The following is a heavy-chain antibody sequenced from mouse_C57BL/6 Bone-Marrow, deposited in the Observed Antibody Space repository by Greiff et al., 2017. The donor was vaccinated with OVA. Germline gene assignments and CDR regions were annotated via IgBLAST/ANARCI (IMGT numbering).Heavy chain of an antibody. CDR3: ASPGWFAY. V-gene: IGHV5-6*01. CDR1: GFTFSSYG. Sequence: EVQVVESGGDLVKPGGSLKLSCAASGFTFSSYGMSWVRQTPDKRLEWVATISSGGSYTYYPDSVKGRFTISRDNAKNTLYLQMSSLKSEDTAMYYCASPGWFAYWGQGTLVTVSA. J-gene: IGHJ3*01. CDR2: ISSGGSYT.